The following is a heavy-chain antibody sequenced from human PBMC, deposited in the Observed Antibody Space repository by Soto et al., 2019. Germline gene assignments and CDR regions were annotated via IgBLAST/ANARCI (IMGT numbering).Heavy chain of an antibody. V-gene: IGHV3-7*01. D-gene: IGHD6-19*01. CDR1: GFTFSSYW. CDR2: IKQDGSEK. J-gene: IGHJ5*02. Sequence: GSLRLSCAASGFTFSSYWMSWVRQAPGKGLEWVANIKQDGSEKYYVDSVKGRFTISRDNAKNSLYLQMNSLRAEDTAVYYCARDIGGWYNDNWFDPWGQGTLVTVSS. CDR3: ARDIGGWYNDNWFDP.